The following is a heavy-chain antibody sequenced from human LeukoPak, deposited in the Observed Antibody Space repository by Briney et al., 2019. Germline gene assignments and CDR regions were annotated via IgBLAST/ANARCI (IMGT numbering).Heavy chain of an antibody. V-gene: IGHV3-48*03. J-gene: IGHJ6*04. D-gene: IGHD3-10*02. Sequence: GGSLRLSCAASGFTFSSYEMNCISSSGSTIYYADSVKGRFTISRDNAKNSLYLQMNSLRAEDTAVYYCAELGITMIGGVWGKGTTVTISS. CDR1: GFTFSSYE. CDR2: ISSSGSTI. CDR3: AELGITMIGGV.